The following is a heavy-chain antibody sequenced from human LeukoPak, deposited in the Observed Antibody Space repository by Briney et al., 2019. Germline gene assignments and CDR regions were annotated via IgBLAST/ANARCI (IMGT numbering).Heavy chain of an antibody. Sequence: GGSLRLSYAASGFTFSRYAMSWVRQAPGKGLEWVSIIGESGDSTYYPDSVKGRFTISRDNSKNTLYLQMNSLRAEDTAVYYCAKDGGYSSSWPLDYWGQGTLVTVSS. J-gene: IGHJ4*02. V-gene: IGHV3-23*01. CDR3: AKDGGYSSSWPLDY. D-gene: IGHD6-13*01. CDR1: GFTFSRYA. CDR2: IGESGDST.